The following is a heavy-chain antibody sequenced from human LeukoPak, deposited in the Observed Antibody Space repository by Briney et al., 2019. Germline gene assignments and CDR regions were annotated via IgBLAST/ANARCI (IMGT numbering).Heavy chain of an antibody. CDR1: GFTFSSYG. CDR3: AKGIAAAGTGSDY. V-gene: IGHV3-33*06. D-gene: IGHD6-13*01. J-gene: IGHJ4*02. CDR2: IWYDGSNK. Sequence: PGGSLRLSCAASGFTFSSYGMHWVRQAPGKGLEWVAVIWYDGSNKYYADSVKGRFTISRDNSKNTLYLQMNSLRAEDTAVYYCAKGIAAAGTGSDYWGQGTLVTVSS.